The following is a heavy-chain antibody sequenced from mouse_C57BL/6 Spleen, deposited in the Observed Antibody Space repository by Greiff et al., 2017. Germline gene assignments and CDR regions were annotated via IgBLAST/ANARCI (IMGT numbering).Heavy chain of an antibody. J-gene: IGHJ4*01. CDR2: IYPGDGDT. CDR3: ARKGGSSLYAMDY. D-gene: IGHD1-1*01. V-gene: IGHV1-80*01. Sequence: VQLQQSGAELVKPGASVKISCKASGYAFSSYWMNWVKQRPGKGLEWIGQIYPGDGDTNYNGKFKGKATLTADKSSSTAYMQLSSLTSEDTAVYFCARKGGSSLYAMDYWGQGTSVTVSS. CDR1: GYAFSSYW.